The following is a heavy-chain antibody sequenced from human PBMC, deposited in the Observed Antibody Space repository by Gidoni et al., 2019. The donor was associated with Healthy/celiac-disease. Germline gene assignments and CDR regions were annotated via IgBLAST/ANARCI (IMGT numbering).Heavy chain of an antibody. CDR3: ARGGPKLYSSSWYGY. D-gene: IGHD6-13*01. CDR2: INHSGST. CDR1: GGSFSGYY. Sequence: QVQLQQWGAGLLKPSEPLSRTCAVYGGSFSGYYWSWIRQPPGKGLEWIGEINHSGSTNYNPSLKSRVTISVDTSKNQFSLKLSSVTAADTAVYYCARGGPKLYSSSWYGYWGQGTLVTVSS. V-gene: IGHV4-34*01. J-gene: IGHJ4*02.